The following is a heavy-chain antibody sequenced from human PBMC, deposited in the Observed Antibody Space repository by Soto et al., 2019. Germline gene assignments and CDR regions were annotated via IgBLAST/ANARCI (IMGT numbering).Heavy chain of an antibody. D-gene: IGHD3-3*01. V-gene: IGHV3-11*06. CDR2: ISSSSSYT. J-gene: IGHJ6*02. CDR3: AREGVFYDFWSGYSPYGMDV. CDR1: GFTFSDYY. Sequence: QVQLVESGGGLVKPGGSLRLSCAASGFTFSDYYMSWIRQAPGMGLEWVSYISSSSSYTNYADSVKGRFTISRDNAKNSLYLQMNSLRAEDTAVYYCAREGVFYDFWSGYSPYGMDVWGQGTTVTVSS.